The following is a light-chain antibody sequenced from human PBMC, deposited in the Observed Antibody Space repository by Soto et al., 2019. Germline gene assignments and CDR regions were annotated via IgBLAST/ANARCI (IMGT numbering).Light chain of an antibody. CDR3: QQLYIFPLT. V-gene: IGKV1-9*01. CDR2: AAS. Sequence: DIHLTQSPSFLSASVVDRFTITFLASQGISSFLAWYQQKPGKAPNLPMYAASTLQSGVPSRFSGGESGTEYTLTISSLQPEDSATYYCQQLYIFPLTFGQGTRLEIK. CDR1: QGISSF. J-gene: IGKJ5*01.